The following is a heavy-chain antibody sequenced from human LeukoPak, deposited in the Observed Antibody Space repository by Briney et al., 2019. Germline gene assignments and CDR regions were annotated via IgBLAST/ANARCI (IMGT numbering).Heavy chain of an antibody. D-gene: IGHD6-6*01. V-gene: IGHV3-74*01. J-gene: IGHJ4*02. CDR2: ISPNGITT. Sequence: GGSLRLSCAASGFIFRNYWMHWVRQAPGKGLVWVARISPNGITTTYTDSVKGRFTISRDNAKNTLYLQMNSLRDGDTAVYYCAREVTSGYWGQGTLVTVSS. CDR1: GFIFRNYW. CDR3: AREVTSGY.